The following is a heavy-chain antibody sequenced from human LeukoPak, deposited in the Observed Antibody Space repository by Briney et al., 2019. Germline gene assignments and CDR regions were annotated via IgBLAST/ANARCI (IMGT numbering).Heavy chain of an antibody. J-gene: IGHJ4*02. CDR1: GFTFDDYA. Sequence: GGSLRLSCAASGFTFDDYAMHWVRQAPGKGLEWVSGISWNSGSIGYADSVKGRFTISRDNSKNTLYLQMNSLRAEDTAVYYCAKDRLAAAGTMGVTFFDYWGQGTLVTVSS. D-gene: IGHD6-13*01. CDR3: AKDRLAAAGTMGVTFFDY. V-gene: IGHV3-9*01. CDR2: ISWNSGSI.